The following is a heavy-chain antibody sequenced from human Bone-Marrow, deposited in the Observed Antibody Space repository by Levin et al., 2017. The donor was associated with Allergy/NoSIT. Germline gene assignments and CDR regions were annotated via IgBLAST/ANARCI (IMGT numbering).Heavy chain of an antibody. CDR3: AKAQLTYYYDSSGYPPGE. D-gene: IGHD3-22*01. Sequence: LRLSCAASGFTFDDYAMHWVRQAPGKGLEWVSGISWNSGSIGYADSVKGRFTISRDNAKNSLYLQMNSLRAEDTALYYCAKAQLTYYYDSSGYPPGEWGQGTLVTVSS. J-gene: IGHJ4*02. CDR2: ISWNSGSI. V-gene: IGHV3-9*01. CDR1: GFTFDDYA.